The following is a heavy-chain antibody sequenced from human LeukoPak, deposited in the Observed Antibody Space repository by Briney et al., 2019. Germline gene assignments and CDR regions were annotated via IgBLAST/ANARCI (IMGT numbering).Heavy chain of an antibody. CDR3: ARVGGIYYGSGSFYYFDY. CDR1: GYTFTSYG. J-gene: IGHJ4*02. Sequence: ASVKVSCKASGYTFTSYGISWVRQAPGQGLEWMGWISAYNGNTKYEKKLKGRVTMTTDTSTSTAYMELRSLRSEDTAVYYCARVGGIYYGSGSFYYFDYWGQGTLVTVSS. D-gene: IGHD3-10*01. V-gene: IGHV1-18*01. CDR2: ISAYNGNT.